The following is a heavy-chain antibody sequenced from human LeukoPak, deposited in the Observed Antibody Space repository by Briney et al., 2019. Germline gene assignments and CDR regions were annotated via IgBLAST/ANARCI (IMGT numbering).Heavy chain of an antibody. CDR1: GGTFSSYA. V-gene: IGHV1-69*13. D-gene: IGHD3-10*01. J-gene: IGHJ4*02. CDR2: IIPIFGTA. CDR3: ARDQEGGSGTFDY. Sequence: SVKVSCKASGGTFSSYAISWVRQAPGQGLEWMGGIIPIFGTANYAQKFQGRVTITADESTSTAYMELSSLRSEDTAVYYCARDQEGGSGTFDYWGQGTLVTVSS.